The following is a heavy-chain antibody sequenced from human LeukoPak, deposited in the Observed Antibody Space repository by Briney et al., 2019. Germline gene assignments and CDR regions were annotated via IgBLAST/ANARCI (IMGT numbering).Heavy chain of an antibody. CDR1: GGSISSYY. Sequence: SETLSLTCTVSGGSISSYYWSWIRQPPGKGLEWIGYIYYSGSTNYNPSLKSRVTISVDTSKNQFSLKLSSVTAADTAVYYCAGVVRITFGGVIVYYFDYWGKGTLVTVSS. J-gene: IGHJ4*02. CDR2: IYYSGST. CDR3: AGVVRITFGGVIVYYFDY. V-gene: IGHV4-59*01. D-gene: IGHD3-16*02.